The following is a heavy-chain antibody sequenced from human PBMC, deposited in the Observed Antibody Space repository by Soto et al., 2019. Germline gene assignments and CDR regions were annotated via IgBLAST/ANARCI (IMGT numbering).Heavy chain of an antibody. CDR3: AGTLWFGELYPFDY. J-gene: IGHJ4*02. V-gene: IGHV4-59*08. CDR2: IYYSGST. Sequence: SETLSLTCTVSGGSISSYYWSWIRQPPGKGLEWIGYIYYSGSTNYNPSLKSRVTISVDTSKNQFSLKLSSVTAADTAVYYCAGTLWFGELYPFDYWGQGTLVTVSS. D-gene: IGHD3-10*01. CDR1: GGSISSYY.